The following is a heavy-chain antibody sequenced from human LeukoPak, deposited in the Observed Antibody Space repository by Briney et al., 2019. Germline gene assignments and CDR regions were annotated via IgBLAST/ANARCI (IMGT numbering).Heavy chain of an antibody. Sequence: SETLSLTCNVSGGSISSYSWSWIRRPPGKGLDWIGYIYDSGYTKYNPSLKGRVAISRDPSDYQFSLKLSSVTAADTAVYYCARAGYSYGIDAFDIWGQGALVTISS. CDR3: ARAGYSYGIDAFDI. CDR1: GGSISSYS. V-gene: IGHV4-59*13. J-gene: IGHJ3*02. CDR2: IYDSGYT. D-gene: IGHD5-18*01.